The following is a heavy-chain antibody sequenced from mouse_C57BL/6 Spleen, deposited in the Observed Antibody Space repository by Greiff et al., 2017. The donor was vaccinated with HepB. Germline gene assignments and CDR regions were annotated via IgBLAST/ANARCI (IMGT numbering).Heavy chain of an antibody. J-gene: IGHJ4*01. CDR1: GFSFNTYA. V-gene: IGHV10-1*01. D-gene: IGHD6-2*01. CDR3: VRQSRRGAMDY. CDR2: IRSKSNNYAT. Sequence: EVQVVESGGGLVQPKGSLKLSCAASGFSFNTYAMNWVRQAPGKGLEWVARIRSKSNNYATYYADSVKDRFTISRDDSESMLYLQMNNLKTEDTAMYYCVRQSRRGAMDYWGQGTSVTVSS.